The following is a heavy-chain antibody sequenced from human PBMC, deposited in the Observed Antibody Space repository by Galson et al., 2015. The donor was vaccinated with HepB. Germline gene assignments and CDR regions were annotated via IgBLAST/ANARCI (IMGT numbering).Heavy chain of an antibody. D-gene: IGHD2-2*01. CDR3: ARGSGDCSSAGWGGPDS. J-gene: IGHJ4*02. V-gene: IGHV1-2*02. CDR1: GYTFTGYY. CDR2: INPNSGST. Sequence: SVKVSCKASGYTFTGYYMHWVRQAPGQGLEWMGWINPNSGSTEYAQKFQGRVTITRYTSISTAYMERSRLRSDDTAVYYCARGSGDCSSAGWGGPDSWGQGGLVSVSS.